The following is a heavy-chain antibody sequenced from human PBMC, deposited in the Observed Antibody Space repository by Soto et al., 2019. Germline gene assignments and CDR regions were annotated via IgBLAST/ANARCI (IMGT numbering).Heavy chain of an antibody. V-gene: IGHV3-23*01. D-gene: IGHD2-2*01. CDR3: VKHSEYQLLSWFDP. Sequence: LESGGGLAQPGGSLRLSCAASGFTFSTYAMSWVRQAPGKGLEWVSGISAGGGNTFYADSVRGRFTISRDNSKNTLDLQMSSLRAEDAALYLCVKHSEYQLLSWFDPWGQGTLVTVSS. CDR1: GFTFSTYA. CDR2: ISAGGGNT. J-gene: IGHJ5*02.